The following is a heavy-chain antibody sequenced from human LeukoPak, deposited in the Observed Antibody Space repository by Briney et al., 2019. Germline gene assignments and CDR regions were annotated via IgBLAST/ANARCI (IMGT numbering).Heavy chain of an antibody. J-gene: IGHJ4*02. CDR1: GFTFSNYW. D-gene: IGHD3-16*02. CDR2: IKQDGSEK. Sequence: GGSLRLSCAVSGFTFSNYWMSWVRQAPGKGLEWVANIKQDGSEKYYVDSVEGRFTISRDNAKNSLYLQMNSLRAEDTAVYFCARGHYDYVWGSYRSPLDFDYWGQGTLVTVSS. V-gene: IGHV3-7*01. CDR3: ARGHYDYVWGSYRSPLDFDY.